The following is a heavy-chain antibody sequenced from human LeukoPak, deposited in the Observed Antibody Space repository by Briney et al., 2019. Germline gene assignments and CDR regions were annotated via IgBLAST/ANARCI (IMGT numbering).Heavy chain of an antibody. CDR1: GFTFSSYW. J-gene: IGHJ4*02. V-gene: IGHV3-7*01. D-gene: IGHD5-18*01. Sequence: GGSLRLSCAASGFTFSSYWMSWVRQAPGKGLEWVANIKQDGSERYYVDSVKGRFTTSRDNPKNSLYLQMNSLRAEDTAVYYCARDRRGYSYGRAIDYWGQGTLVTVSS. CDR2: IKQDGSER. CDR3: ARDRRGYSYGRAIDY.